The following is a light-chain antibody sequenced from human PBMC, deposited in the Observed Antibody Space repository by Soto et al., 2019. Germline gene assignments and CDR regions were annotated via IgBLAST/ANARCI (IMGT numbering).Light chain of an antibody. CDR1: QSVSASQ. J-gene: IGKJ1*01. CDR2: GIS. Sequence: EPVLTRAPGTLSLSPGERPTLSCRTSQSVSASQLAWYQQKHGQAPRXXIYGISKRAAGIPDRFTGSGSGTDLTITIDGLEPEDCEVYYCQQYTQSLWTFGQGTKVDIK. CDR3: QQYTQSLWT. V-gene: IGKV3-20*01.